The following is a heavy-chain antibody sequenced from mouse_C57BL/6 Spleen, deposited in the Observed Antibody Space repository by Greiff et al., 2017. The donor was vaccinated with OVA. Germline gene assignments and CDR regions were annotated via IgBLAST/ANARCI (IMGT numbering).Heavy chain of an antibody. CDR1: GFNIKDYY. CDR2: IDPEDGDT. CDR3: ARYDYDLFYAMDY. D-gene: IGHD2-4*01. J-gene: IGHJ4*01. V-gene: IGHV14-2*01. Sequence: EVQLQQSGAELVKPGASVKLSCTASGFNIKDYYMHWVKQRTEKGLEWIGRIDPEDGDTKYAPKFQGKATITADTSSNTAYLQLSSLTSEDTAVYYCARYDYDLFYAMDYWGQGTSVTVSS.